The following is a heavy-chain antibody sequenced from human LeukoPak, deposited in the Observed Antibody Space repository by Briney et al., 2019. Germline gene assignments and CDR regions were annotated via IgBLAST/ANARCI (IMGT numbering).Heavy chain of an antibody. CDR1: GYTFTSYG. CDR2: ISAYNGNT. D-gene: IGHD2-2*01. V-gene: IGHV1-18*01. CDR3: ARHPSPQLHHFDY. J-gene: IGHJ4*02. Sequence: ASVKVSCKASGYTFTSYGINWVRQAPGQGLEWMGWISAYNGNTNYAQKLQGRVTMTTDTSTSTAYMELSSLRSEDTAVYYCARHPSPQLHHFDYWGQGTLVTVSS.